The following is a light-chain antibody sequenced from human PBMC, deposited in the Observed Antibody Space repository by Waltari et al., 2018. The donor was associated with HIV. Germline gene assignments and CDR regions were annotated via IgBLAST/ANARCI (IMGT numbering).Light chain of an antibody. J-gene: IGLJ2*01. Sequence: QSVLTQPPSVSGAPGQRVTISCTGSSSNIGAGYEVHWYQQLPGTAPKLLIYGNSNRPSGVPDGFSGSKSGTSASLAITGLQAEDEADYYCQSYDSSLSGSVFGGGTKLTVL. CDR3: QSYDSSLSGSV. CDR2: GNS. CDR1: SSNIGAGYE. V-gene: IGLV1-40*01.